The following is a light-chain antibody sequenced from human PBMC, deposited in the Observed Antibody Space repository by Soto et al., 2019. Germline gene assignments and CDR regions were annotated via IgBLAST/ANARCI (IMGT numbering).Light chain of an antibody. CDR3: PKYNSDPPFT. J-gene: IGKJ3*01. CDR1: QGIRNY. CDR2: AAS. V-gene: IGKV1-27*01. Sequence: DIKMTQSPSSLSAFVGDRVTITCRASQGIRNYLAWYQQQPGKVPKLLIDAASTVQSAVPSRFSGIGSGPDFTLTITSLQPEDVATYYCPKYNSDPPFTFGTGKKVDIK.